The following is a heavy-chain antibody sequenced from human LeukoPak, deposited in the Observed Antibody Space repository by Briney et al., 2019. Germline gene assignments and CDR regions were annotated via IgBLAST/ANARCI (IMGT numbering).Heavy chain of an antibody. Sequence: GASVKVSCKASGYTFTSYDINWVRQATGQGLEWMGWMNPNSGNTGYAQKFQGRVTMTRNTSISTAYMELSSLRSEDTAVYYCARVAAMAAYYYYYYMDVWGKGTTVTVSS. CDR1: GYTFTSYD. V-gene: IGHV1-8*01. J-gene: IGHJ6*03. CDR2: MNPNSGNT. CDR3: ARVAAMAAYYYYYYMDV. D-gene: IGHD5-24*01.